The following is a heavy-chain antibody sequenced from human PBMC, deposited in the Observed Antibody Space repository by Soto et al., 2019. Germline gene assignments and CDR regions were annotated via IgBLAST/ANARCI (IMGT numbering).Heavy chain of an antibody. CDR3: GTYVGNSAWFDP. D-gene: IGHD3-16*01. Sequence: GGSLRLSCAASGFTFISYAMSWVRQAPGKGLEWVSAISGSGGSTYYADSVKGRFTISRDNSKNTLYLQTNSLRAEDTAVYYCGTYVGNSAWFDPWGQGTLVTVSS. CDR2: ISGSGGST. V-gene: IGHV3-23*01. J-gene: IGHJ5*02. CDR1: GFTFISYA.